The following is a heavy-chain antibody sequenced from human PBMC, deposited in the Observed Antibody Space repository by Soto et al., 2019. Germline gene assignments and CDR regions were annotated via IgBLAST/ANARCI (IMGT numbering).Heavy chain of an antibody. CDR3: AGNYDFWSGYSFIASPGMDV. D-gene: IGHD3-3*01. V-gene: IGHV4-59*01. CDR2: IYYSGST. Sequence: PSETLSLTCTVSGGSISSYYWSWIRQPPGKGLEWIGYIYYSGSTNYNPSLKSRATISVDTSKNQFSLKLSSVTAADTAVYYCAGNYDFWSGYSFIASPGMDVWGQGTTVTVSS. J-gene: IGHJ6*02. CDR1: GGSISSYY.